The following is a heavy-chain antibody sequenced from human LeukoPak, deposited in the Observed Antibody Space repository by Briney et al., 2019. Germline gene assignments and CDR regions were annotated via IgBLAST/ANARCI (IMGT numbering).Heavy chain of an antibody. CDR2: IRSKANSYAT. CDR3: TTDLIPLAAAGSRHYYYYMDV. J-gene: IGHJ6*03. D-gene: IGHD6-13*01. Sequence: GGSLRLSCAASGFTFSGSAMQWVRQASGKGLEWVGRIRSKANSYATAYAASVKGRFTISRDDSKNTAYLQMNSLKTEDTAVYYCTTDLIPLAAAGSRHYYYYMDVWGKGTTVTVSS. V-gene: IGHV3-73*01. CDR1: GFTFSGSA.